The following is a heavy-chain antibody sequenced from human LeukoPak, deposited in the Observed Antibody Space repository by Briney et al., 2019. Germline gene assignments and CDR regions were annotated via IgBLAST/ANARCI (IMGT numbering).Heavy chain of an antibody. D-gene: IGHD3-9*01. J-gene: IGHJ4*02. Sequence: ASVKVSCKVSGYTLTELSMHWVRQAPGKGLEWMGGFDPEDGETIYAQKFQGRVTMTEDTSTDTAYMELSSLRSEDTAVYYCASSYYDILTGPSAIDYWGQGTLVTVSS. V-gene: IGHV1-24*01. CDR2: FDPEDGET. CDR3: ASSYYDILTGPSAIDY. CDR1: GYTLTELS.